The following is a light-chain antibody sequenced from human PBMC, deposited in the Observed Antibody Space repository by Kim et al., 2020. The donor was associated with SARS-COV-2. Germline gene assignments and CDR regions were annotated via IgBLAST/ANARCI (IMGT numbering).Light chain of an antibody. CDR2: AAS. V-gene: IGKV1-12*01. CDR1: QDVSSW. Sequence: DAQMTQSPASVCASVGDRVTITCRASQDVSSWLVWYQQKPGKAPKVLMYAASTLHSGVPSRFSASGSGTDFTLTISSLQPEDFATYYCQQANYFPRTFGQGTKVDIK. J-gene: IGKJ1*01. CDR3: QQANYFPRT.